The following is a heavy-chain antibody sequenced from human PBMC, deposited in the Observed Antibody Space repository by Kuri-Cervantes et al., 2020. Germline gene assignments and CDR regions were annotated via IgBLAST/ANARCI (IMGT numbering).Heavy chain of an antibody. CDR2: ISDGGGNA. D-gene: IGHD1-1*01. J-gene: IGHJ6*02. CDR1: GFTFSIYA. V-gene: IGHV3-30-3*01. Sequence: GESLKISCAASGFTFSIYALHWVRQAPGKGLEWEAIISDGGGNAYYADSVKGRFTISRDDSENTLYLRMNSLRAEDTAVYYCATGYSNGMDVWGQGTTVTVSS. CDR3: ATGYSNGMDV.